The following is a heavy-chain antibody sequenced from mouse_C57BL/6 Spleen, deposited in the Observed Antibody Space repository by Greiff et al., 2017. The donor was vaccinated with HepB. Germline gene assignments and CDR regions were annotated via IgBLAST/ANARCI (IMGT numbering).Heavy chain of an antibody. CDR3: TRSGGNCVGWFAY. Sequence: VQLQQSGTVLARPGASVKMSCTTSGYTFTSYWMHWVQQRPGQGLEWIGAIYPGNSDTSYNQKFKGKAKLTAVTSASTAYMELSSLTNEDSAVYCGTRSGGNCVGWFAYWGQGTLVTVSA. CDR2: IYPGNSDT. D-gene: IGHD2-1*01. V-gene: IGHV1-5*01. J-gene: IGHJ3*01. CDR1: GYTFTSYW.